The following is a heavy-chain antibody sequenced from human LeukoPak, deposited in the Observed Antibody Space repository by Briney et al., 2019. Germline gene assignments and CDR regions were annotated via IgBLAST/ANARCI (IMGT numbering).Heavy chain of an antibody. CDR2: TGATGDT. D-gene: IGHD1-26*01. Sequence: GGSLRLSCAASGFTFCKYDMHWVRGSGGKGVEGGSATGATGDTYYPGSVSGRFTISREDAKRSVYLQMNSLRVGDTAVYYCARGRWDTEPGPKESFDLWGQGTMVTVSS. V-gene: IGHV3-13*01. J-gene: IGHJ3*01. CDR3: ARGRWDTEPGPKESFDL. CDR1: GFTFCKYD.